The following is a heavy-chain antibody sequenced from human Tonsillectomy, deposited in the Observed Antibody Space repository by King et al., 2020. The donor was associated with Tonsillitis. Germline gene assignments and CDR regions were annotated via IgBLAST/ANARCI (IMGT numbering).Heavy chain of an antibody. CDR3: ARGELLRLYCFDS. Sequence: QVQLVESGGGVVQPGRSLRLSCAASGFTFNSYAIHWVRQAPGKGLEWVAVISYDGSNKYYADSVKGRFTISRDNSKNTLYLQMNSLRSEDTAVYYCARGELLRLYCFDSWGQGTLVTVSS. J-gene: IGHJ4*02. CDR1: GFTFNSYA. CDR2: ISYDGSNK. D-gene: IGHD1-26*01. V-gene: IGHV3-30*01.